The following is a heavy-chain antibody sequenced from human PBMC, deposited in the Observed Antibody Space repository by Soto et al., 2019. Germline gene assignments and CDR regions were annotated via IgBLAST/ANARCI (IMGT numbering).Heavy chain of an antibody. Sequence: EVQLLESGGGLVKPGGSLRLSCAASGFTFSSFAMSWVRQAPGRGLEWLSCITFRGDYTDYADSVKGRFTISRDNSRNRRELDENSVQVYGTALYSFAKLGTRGVLDAWGQGTLLTVSS. CDR2: ITFRGDYT. CDR3: AKLGTRGVLDA. J-gene: IGHJ5*02. V-gene: IGHV3-23*01. CDR1: GFTFSSFA. D-gene: IGHD3-10*01.